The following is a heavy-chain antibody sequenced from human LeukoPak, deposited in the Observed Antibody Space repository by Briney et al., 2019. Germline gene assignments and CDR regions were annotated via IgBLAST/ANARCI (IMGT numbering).Heavy chain of an antibody. J-gene: IGHJ6*03. Sequence: SETLSLTCTVSGGSISSYYWSWIRQPAGKGLEWIGRIYTSGGTNYNPALKSPATMSVDTSKNQFSLKLSSVTAADTAVYYCVRVATPDVRYYYYMDVWGKGTTVTVSS. CDR3: VRVATPDVRYYYYMDV. D-gene: IGHD5-12*01. CDR2: IYTSGGT. V-gene: IGHV4-4*07. CDR1: GGSISSYY.